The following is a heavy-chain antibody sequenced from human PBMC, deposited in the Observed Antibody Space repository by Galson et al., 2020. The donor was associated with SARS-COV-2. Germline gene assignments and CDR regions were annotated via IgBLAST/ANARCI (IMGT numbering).Heavy chain of an antibody. CDR1: GFTFSDYA. Sequence: GESLKISCAVFGFTFSDYAMHWVRQAPGKGLEWVAVISYDGSKIFYGDSVRGRFTASRDNSQTTLYLQMNSLRADDTAVYYCAREAWNGWGGYSYGSARPQFYGMDAWGQGTTVTVAS. CDR3: AREAWNGWGGYSYGSARPQFYGMDA. D-gene: IGHD5-18*01. J-gene: IGHJ6*02. V-gene: IGHV3-30*04. CDR2: ISYDGSKI.